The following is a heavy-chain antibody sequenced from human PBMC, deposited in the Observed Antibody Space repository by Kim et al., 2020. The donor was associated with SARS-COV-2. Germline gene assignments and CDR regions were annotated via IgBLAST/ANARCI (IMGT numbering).Heavy chain of an antibody. D-gene: IGHD3-10*01. CDR3: ARNIRGDY. CDR2: STI. Sequence: STIYYADSMKGRFTISRDNAKNSLYLQMNSLRDEDTAVYYCARNIRGDYWGQGTLVTVSS. V-gene: IGHV3-48*02. J-gene: IGHJ4*02.